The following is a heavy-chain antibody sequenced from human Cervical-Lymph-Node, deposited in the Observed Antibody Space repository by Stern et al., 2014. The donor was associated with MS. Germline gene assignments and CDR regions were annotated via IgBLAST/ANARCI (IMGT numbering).Heavy chain of an antibody. CDR1: GYIFTNYA. V-gene: IGHV7-4-1*02. Sequence: QVQLGQSGSELKKPGASVKISCKASGYIFTNYAIHWVRQAPGQGLEWMGWNNTDTGSPTYAQAFTGRFVFSLDTSVSTAYLQISSLKAEDTAVYYCASTVSAAAYWGQGTLVAVSS. D-gene: IGHD6-25*01. CDR3: ASTVSAAAY. J-gene: IGHJ4*02. CDR2: NNTDTGSP.